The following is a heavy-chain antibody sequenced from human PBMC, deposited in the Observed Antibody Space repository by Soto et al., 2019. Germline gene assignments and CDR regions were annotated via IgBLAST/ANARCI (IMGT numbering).Heavy chain of an antibody. CDR2: IWYDASNK. CDR1: GFTFSSYG. Sequence: QVQLVESGGGVVQPGRSLRLSCAASGFTFSSYGMHWVRQAPGKGLEWVAVIWYDASNKYYADSVKGRFTISRDNSKNTLYLQMNSLRDDDTAVYYCATLASKNGFDIWGQGTMVTVSS. CDR3: ATLASKNGFDI. J-gene: IGHJ3*02. V-gene: IGHV3-33*01. D-gene: IGHD6-19*01.